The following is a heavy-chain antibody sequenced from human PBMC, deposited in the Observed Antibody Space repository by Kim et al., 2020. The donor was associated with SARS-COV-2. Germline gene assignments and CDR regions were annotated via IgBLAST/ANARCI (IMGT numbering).Heavy chain of an antibody. V-gene: IGHV3-23*01. D-gene: IGHD6-19*01. J-gene: IGHJ4*02. Sequence: YYADYVKGRFTISRDNSKNTLYLQMNNLGAEDTAVYYCAKGAGAPFFFDYWGQGTLVTVSS. CDR3: AKGAGAPFFFDY.